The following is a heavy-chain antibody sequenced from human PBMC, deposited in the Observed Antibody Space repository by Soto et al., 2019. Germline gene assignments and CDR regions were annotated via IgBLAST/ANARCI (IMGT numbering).Heavy chain of an antibody. V-gene: IGHV3-30*18. Sequence: HPGGSLRLSCAASGFTFSSYGVHWVRQAPGKGLEWVAVISYDGSNKYYADSVKGRFTISRDNSKNTLYLQMNSLRAEDTAVYYCAKGDYYYGMDVWGQGTTVTVSS. CDR2: ISYDGSNK. CDR1: GFTFSSYG. CDR3: AKGDYYYGMDV. J-gene: IGHJ6*02.